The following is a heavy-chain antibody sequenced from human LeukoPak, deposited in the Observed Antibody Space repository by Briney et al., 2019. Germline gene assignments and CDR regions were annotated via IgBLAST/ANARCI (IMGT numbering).Heavy chain of an antibody. CDR1: GGSISSGSYY. V-gene: IGHV4-61*02. D-gene: IGHD6-13*01. CDR3: AREVAAVGFDY. J-gene: IGHJ4*02. CDR2: IYTSGST. Sequence: PSQTLPLTCTVSGGSISSGSYYWSWIRQPAGKGLEWIGRIYTSGSTNYNPSLKSRVTISVDTSKNQFSLKLSSVTAADTAVYYCAREVAAVGFDYWGQGTLVTVSS.